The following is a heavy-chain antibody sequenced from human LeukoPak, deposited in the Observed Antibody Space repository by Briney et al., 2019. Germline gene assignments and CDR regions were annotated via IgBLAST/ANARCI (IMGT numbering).Heavy chain of an antibody. CDR1: GGSISSGGYY. CDR3: ARTSPPNWFDP. CDR2: IYYSGST. V-gene: IGHV4-31*03. Sequence: SETLSLTCTVSGGSISSGGYYWSWIRQHPGKGLEWIGYIYYSGSTYYNPSLKSRVTISVDTSKNQFSLKLSSVTAADTAVYYCARTSPPNWFDPWGQRTLVTVSS. J-gene: IGHJ5*02.